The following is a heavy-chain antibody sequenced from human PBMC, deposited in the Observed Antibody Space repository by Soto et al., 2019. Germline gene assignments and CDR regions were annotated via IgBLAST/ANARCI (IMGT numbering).Heavy chain of an antibody. V-gene: IGHV5-51*01. J-gene: IGHJ3*02. Sequence: PVESLKISCKASGYRFTNWIGWVRQMPGKGLEWMGVIYPGDYDTRYSPSFQGLVTISADKSISTTYLQWSSLKASDTAMYYCVLKLGPTWAFDIWGQGTMVTVSS. D-gene: IGHD1-26*01. CDR2: IYPGDYDT. CDR1: GYRFTNW. CDR3: VLKLGPTWAFDI.